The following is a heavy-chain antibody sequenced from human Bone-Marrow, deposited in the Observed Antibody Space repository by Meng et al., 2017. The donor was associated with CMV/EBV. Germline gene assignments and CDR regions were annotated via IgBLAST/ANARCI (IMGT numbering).Heavy chain of an antibody. V-gene: IGHV1-2*02. CDR1: GYTLTELS. J-gene: IGHJ4*02. CDR3: ARDHGDY. Sequence: ASVKVSCKVSGYTLTELSMHWVRQAPGQGLEWMGWINPNSGGTNYAQKFQGRVTMTRDTSISTAYMELSRLRSDDTAVYYCARDHGDYWGQGTLVTVSS. CDR2: INPNSGGT.